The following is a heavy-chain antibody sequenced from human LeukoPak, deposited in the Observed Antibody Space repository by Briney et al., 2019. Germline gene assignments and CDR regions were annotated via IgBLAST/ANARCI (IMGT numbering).Heavy chain of an antibody. CDR1: GFTFSSYS. Sequence: GGSLRLSCAASGFTFSSYSMNWVRKAPGKGLDWVSSISSSSSYIYYADSVKGRFTISRDNAKNSLYLQMNSLRAEDTAVYYCAASISENSGVVYWGQGTLVTVSS. J-gene: IGHJ4*02. V-gene: IGHV3-21*01. CDR2: ISSSSSYI. CDR3: AASISENSGVVY. D-gene: IGHD6-25*01.